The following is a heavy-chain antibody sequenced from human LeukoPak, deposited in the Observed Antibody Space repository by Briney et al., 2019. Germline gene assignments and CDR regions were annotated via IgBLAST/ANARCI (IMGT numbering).Heavy chain of an antibody. CDR2: INAGNGNT. Sequence: ASVKVSCKASGYTFNNYGISWVRQAPGQRLEWVGWINAGNGNTKYSQEFQGRVTITRDTSASTAYMELSSLRSEDMAVYYCARADDSSGYSLDYWGQGTLVTVSS. CDR1: GYTFNNYG. V-gene: IGHV1-3*03. J-gene: IGHJ4*02. CDR3: ARADDSSGYSLDY. D-gene: IGHD3-22*01.